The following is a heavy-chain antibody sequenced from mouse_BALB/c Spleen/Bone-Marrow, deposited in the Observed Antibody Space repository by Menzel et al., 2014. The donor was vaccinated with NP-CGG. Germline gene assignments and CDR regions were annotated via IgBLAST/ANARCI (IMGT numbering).Heavy chain of an antibody. CDR3: ARKGGSSYVWYFDV. CDR1: GYTFTSFW. V-gene: IGHV1S41*01. CDR2: IALGSGST. J-gene: IGHJ1*01. Sequence: LVNPGSSVKLSCKASGYTFTSFWINWIKQRPGQGLEWIGRIALGSGSTYYNEMFKGKATLTVDKSSRSAYMQLKSLTSEESAVYYCARKGGSSYVWYFDVWGAGCTVTGSS. D-gene: IGHD1-1*01.